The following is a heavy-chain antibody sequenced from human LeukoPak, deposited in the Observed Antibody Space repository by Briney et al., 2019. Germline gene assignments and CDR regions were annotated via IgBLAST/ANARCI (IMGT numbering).Heavy chain of an antibody. D-gene: IGHD3-3*01. V-gene: IGHV4-34*01. Sequence: KPSETLSLTCAVYGGSFSGYYWSWIRQPPGKGLEWIGEINHSGSTNYNPSLKSRVTISVDTSKNQFSLKLSSVTAADTAVYYCARHPYDFWSGYEVWGQGTLVTVSS. CDR1: GGSFSGYY. CDR3: ARHPYDFWSGYEV. CDR2: INHSGST. J-gene: IGHJ4*02.